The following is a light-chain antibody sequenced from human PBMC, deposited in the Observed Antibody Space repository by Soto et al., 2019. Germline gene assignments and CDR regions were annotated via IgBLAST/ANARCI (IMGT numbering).Light chain of an antibody. J-gene: IGKJ1*01. V-gene: IGKV3-15*01. CDR1: QSVSSN. CDR3: QQYNNWPPWT. Sequence: EIVMTQSPATLSVSPGERATLSCRASQSVSSNLAWYQQKPGQAPRLLIYGASTRATGIPARFSGSASGTEFTPTISSLQSEDFAVYYCQQYNNWPPWTFGQGTKVEIK. CDR2: GAS.